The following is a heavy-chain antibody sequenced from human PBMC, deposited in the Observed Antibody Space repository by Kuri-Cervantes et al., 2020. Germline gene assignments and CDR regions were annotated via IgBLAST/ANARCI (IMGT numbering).Heavy chain of an antibody. Sequence: GGSLRLSCAASGFTFSSYAMSWVRQAPGKGLEWVSAISGSGGSTYYADSVKGRFTISRDNSKNTLYLQMNSLRAEDTAVYYCAKDYPNRRLYQWLEWGYFDYWGQGTLVTVSS. CDR1: GFTFSSYA. J-gene: IGHJ4*02. D-gene: IGHD6-19*01. CDR2: ISGSGGST. V-gene: IGHV3-23*01. CDR3: AKDYPNRRLYQWLEWGYFDY.